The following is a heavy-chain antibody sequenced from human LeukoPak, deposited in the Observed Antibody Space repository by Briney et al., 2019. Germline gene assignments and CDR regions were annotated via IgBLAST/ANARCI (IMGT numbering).Heavy chain of an antibody. V-gene: IGHV1-69*13. CDR3: ARGRWTDVARGSYYFDY. J-gene: IGHJ4*02. D-gene: IGHD3-10*01. CDR1: GGTFSSYA. CDR2: IIPIFGTA. Sequence: ASVKVSCKASGGTFSSYAISWVRQAPGQGLEWMGGIIPIFGTANYAQKFQGRVTITADESTSTAYMELSSLRSEDTAVYYCARGRWTDVARGSYYFDYWGQGTLVSVSS.